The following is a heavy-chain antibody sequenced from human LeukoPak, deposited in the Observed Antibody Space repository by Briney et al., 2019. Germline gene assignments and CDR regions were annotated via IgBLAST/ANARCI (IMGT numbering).Heavy chain of an antibody. CDR2: ISGSGGNT. D-gene: IGHD3-22*01. Sequence: GGSLRLSCAASGFTFSSYGMHWVRQAPGKGLEWVSAISGSGGNTYYADSVKGRFTISRDNSKNTLYLQMNSLRAEDTAIYYCAKDLDYYDGGNAFDIWGQGAMVTVSS. CDR1: GFTFSSYG. J-gene: IGHJ3*02. V-gene: IGHV3-23*01. CDR3: AKDLDYYDGGNAFDI.